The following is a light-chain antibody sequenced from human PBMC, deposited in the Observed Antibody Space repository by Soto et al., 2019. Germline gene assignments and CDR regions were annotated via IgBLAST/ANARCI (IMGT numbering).Light chain of an antibody. CDR3: HKFDDSRPAFT. CDR2: GAS. J-gene: IGKJ2*01. Sequence: ESLLTQSPGTLSLSPGERATLSCRASQTVNSRHLNWYQHKPGQAPRLLIYGASIRAAGIPDRFSGSRSGAAFSLTITRLEPEYSAVYYCHKFDDSRPAFTFGQGTKLEIK. V-gene: IGKV3-20*01. CDR1: QTVNSRH.